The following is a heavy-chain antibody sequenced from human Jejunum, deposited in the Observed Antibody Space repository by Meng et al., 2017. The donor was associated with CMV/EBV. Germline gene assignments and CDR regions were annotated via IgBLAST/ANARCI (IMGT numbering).Heavy chain of an antibody. CDR3: AKEGVGGHFDY. V-gene: IGHV3-30*02. J-gene: IGHJ4*02. D-gene: IGHD2-8*01. Sequence: GGSLRLSGAASGFTLSSYGIHWVRQAPGKGLEWVTYADSVKGRFTISRDISKNTLFLQRNSLRAEDTAVYYCAKEGVGGHFDYWGQGTLVTVSS. CDR1: GFTLSSYG.